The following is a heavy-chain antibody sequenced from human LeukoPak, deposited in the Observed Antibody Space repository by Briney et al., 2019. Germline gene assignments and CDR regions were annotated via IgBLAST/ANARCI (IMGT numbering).Heavy chain of an antibody. D-gene: IGHD6-13*01. CDR2: IYTSGST. J-gene: IGHJ3*02. CDR1: GGSISSYY. CDR3: VREGSSSWPDAFDI. V-gene: IGHV4-4*07. Sequence: PSETLSLTCTVSGGSISSYYWSWLRQPAGKGLEWIGRIYTSGSTNYNPSLKSRVTMSVDTSKNQFSLKLSSVTAADTAVYYCVREGSSSWPDAFDIWGQGTMVTVSS.